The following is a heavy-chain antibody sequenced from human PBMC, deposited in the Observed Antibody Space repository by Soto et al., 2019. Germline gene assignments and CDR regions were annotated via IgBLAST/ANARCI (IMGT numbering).Heavy chain of an antibody. V-gene: IGHV3-33*01. CDR1: GFTFSSYG. CDR2: IWYDGSNK. Sequence: QVQLVESGEGVVQPGRSLRLSCAASGFTFSSYGMHWVRQAPGKGLEWVAVIWYDGSNKYYADSVKGRFTISRDNSKNTLYLQMNSLRAEDTAVYYCARDVWVAVAGTDYYYGMDVWGQGTTVTVSS. CDR3: ARDVWVAVAGTDYYYGMDV. D-gene: IGHD6-19*01. J-gene: IGHJ6*02.